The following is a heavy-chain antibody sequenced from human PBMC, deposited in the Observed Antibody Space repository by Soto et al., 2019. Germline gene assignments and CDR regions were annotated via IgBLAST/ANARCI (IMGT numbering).Heavy chain of an antibody. V-gene: IGHV3-21*01. J-gene: IGHJ6*02. D-gene: IGHD2-2*02. CDR3: AREYTAWPLAYGLDV. CDR2: ISSRSDI. CDR1: GCTFRLYS. Sequence: PVGSRRLSCVRSGCTFRLYSINCVRQAPGKWLEWVSSISSRSDIYYADSVKGRFSISRDNAKNSVPLQMNSLRAEDTAVYYCAREYTAWPLAYGLDVWGQGTKVTVSS.